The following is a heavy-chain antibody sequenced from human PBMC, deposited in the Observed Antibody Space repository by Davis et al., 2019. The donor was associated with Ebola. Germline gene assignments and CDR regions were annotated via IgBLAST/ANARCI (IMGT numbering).Heavy chain of an antibody. V-gene: IGHV3-7*01. D-gene: IGHD2-2*02. CDR1: GFTFSSYW. CDR2: IKQDGSAK. CDR3: ASCTSCYTVYYYYYMDV. Sequence: PGGSLRLSCAASGFTFSSYWMSWVRQAQGKGLEWVANIKQDGSAKYYVDSVKGRFTISRDNPKNSLYLQMNSLRAEDTAVYYCASCTSCYTVYYYYYMDVWGKGTTVTVSS. J-gene: IGHJ6*03.